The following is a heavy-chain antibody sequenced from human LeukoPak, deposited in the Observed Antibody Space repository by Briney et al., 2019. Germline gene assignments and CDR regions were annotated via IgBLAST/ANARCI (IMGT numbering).Heavy chain of an antibody. CDR3: AKDQRYSSGWYDY. V-gene: IGHV3-23*01. Sequence: GGSLRLSCAASGFTFSTYAMSWVRQAPGKGLEWVSDISGSGGRAYYADSGKGRFTISRDNSKNTLYLQMNSLQAEDTAVYYCAKDQRYSSGWYDYWGQGTLVTVSS. CDR2: ISGSGGRA. CDR1: GFTFSTYA. D-gene: IGHD6-19*01. J-gene: IGHJ4*02.